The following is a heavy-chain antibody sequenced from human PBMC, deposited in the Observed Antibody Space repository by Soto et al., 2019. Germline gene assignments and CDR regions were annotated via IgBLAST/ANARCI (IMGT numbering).Heavy chain of an antibody. CDR3: ARDGEQQLVRYYYGMDV. J-gene: IGHJ6*02. V-gene: IGHV1-69*13. CDR2: IIPIFGTA. Sequence: GASVKVSCKASGGTFSSYAISWVRQAPGQGLEWMGGIIPIFGTASYAQKFQGRVTITADESTSTAYMELSSLRSEDTAVYYCARDGEQQLVRYYYGMDVWGQGTTVTVSS. D-gene: IGHD6-13*01. CDR1: GGTFSSYA.